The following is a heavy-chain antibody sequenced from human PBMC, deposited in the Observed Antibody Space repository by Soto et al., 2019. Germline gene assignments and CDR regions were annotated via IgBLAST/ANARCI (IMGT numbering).Heavy chain of an antibody. V-gene: IGHV4-4*02. CDR2: IYQSGTT. J-gene: IGHJ6*02. D-gene: IGHD4-17*01. CDR1: GGAISSRNW. Sequence: SQTLSLTCAVSGGAISSRNWWSWARQPPGKGLEWIGEIYQSGTTYYNPSLKSRVTISVDRSKNQFSLKLSSVTAADTAVYYCARAHYGDYGYGMDVWGQGTTVTVSS. CDR3: ARAHYGDYGYGMDV.